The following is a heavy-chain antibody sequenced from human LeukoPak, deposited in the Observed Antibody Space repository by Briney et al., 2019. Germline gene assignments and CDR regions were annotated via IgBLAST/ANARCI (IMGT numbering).Heavy chain of an antibody. CDR2: INPNAGNP. J-gene: IGHJ4*02. CDR1: GYTFTRYA. D-gene: IGHD6-19*01. V-gene: IGHV7-4-1*02. Sequence: ASVKVSCKASGYTFTRYAMNWLRQAPGQGLEWMGWINPNAGNPTYAQAFTGRFVFSLDTSVSTAYLQISSLNTEDTAVYYCAIDQPVAGVSNFDSWGQGTLVTVSS. CDR3: AIDQPVAGVSNFDS.